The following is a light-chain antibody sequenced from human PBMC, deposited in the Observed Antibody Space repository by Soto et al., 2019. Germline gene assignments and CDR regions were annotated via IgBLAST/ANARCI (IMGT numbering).Light chain of an antibody. J-gene: IGKJ3*01. CDR2: GAS. V-gene: IGKV3-20*01. Sequence: VLTQSPGTLSLSPGERATLSCRASRPVSSNYVAWYQQKPGQAPRLLIYGASSRATGIPDRFSGGGSGTDFTLTTSRLEPEDFAVYSCQQYGSSPFTFGPGTQVD. CDR3: QQYGSSPFT. CDR1: RPVSSNY.